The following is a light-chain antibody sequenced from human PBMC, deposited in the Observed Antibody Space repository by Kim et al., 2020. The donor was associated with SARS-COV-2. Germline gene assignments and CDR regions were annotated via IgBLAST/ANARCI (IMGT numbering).Light chain of an antibody. V-gene: IGLV3-25*03. J-gene: IGLJ2*01. CDR3: QSADSSGTFVV. Sequence: SPGQTARITCSGDALPKQYAYWYQQKPGQAPVLVIYKDSARPSGIPERFSGSSSGTTVTLTISGVQAEDEADYYCQSADSSGTFVVFGGGTQLTVL. CDR2: KDS. CDR1: ALPKQY.